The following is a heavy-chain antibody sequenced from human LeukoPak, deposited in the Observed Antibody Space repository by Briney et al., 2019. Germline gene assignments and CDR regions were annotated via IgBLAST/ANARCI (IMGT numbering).Heavy chain of an antibody. CDR2: INYSGST. CDR1: GGSISSHY. Sequence: SETLPLTCTVSGGSISSHYWSWIRQTPGEGLEWIGQINYSGSTYYNPSLKTRVTLSIDTSKNQFSLKLSSVTAADTAVYYCARDIEAVGATLYFDYWGQGTLVTVSS. D-gene: IGHD1-26*01. J-gene: IGHJ4*02. V-gene: IGHV4-59*11. CDR3: ARDIEAVGATLYFDY.